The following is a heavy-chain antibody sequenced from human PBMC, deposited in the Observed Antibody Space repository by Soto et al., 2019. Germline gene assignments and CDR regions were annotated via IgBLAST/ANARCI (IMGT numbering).Heavy chain of an antibody. J-gene: IGHJ4*02. CDR1: GFTFSSYS. D-gene: IGHD1-1*01. CDR3: AREATGTSSLDY. CDR2: ISSSSYI. Sequence: PGGSLRLSCAASGFTFSSYSMNWVRQAPGKGLEWVSSISSSSYIYYADSVKGRFTISRDNAKNSLYLQMNSLRAEDTAVYYCAREATGTSSLDYWGQGTLVTVSS. V-gene: IGHV3-21*01.